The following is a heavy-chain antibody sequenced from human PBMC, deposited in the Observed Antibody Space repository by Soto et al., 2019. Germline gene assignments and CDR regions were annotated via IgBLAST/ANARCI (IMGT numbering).Heavy chain of an antibody. CDR2: IYSGGST. V-gene: IGHV3-53*01. Sequence: GGSLRLSCAASGFTVSSNYMSWVRQAPGKGLEWVSVIYSGGSTYYADSVKGRFTISRGNSKNTLYLQMNSLRAEDTAVYYCARDFSGSYRMNAFDIWGQGTMVTVSS. J-gene: IGHJ3*02. D-gene: IGHD1-26*01. CDR1: GFTVSSNY. CDR3: ARDFSGSYRMNAFDI.